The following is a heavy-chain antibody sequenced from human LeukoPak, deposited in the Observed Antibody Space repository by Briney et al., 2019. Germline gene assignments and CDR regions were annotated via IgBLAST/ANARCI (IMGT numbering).Heavy chain of an antibody. CDR2: ISWDGGST. J-gene: IGHJ4*02. CDR3: ARAGYDFWSGYFFDY. V-gene: IGHV3-43*01. D-gene: IGHD3-3*01. CDR1: GFTFDDYT. Sequence: GGSLRLSCAASGFTFDDYTMHWVRQAPGKGLEWVSLISWDGGSTYYADSVKGRFTISRDNSKNSLYLQMNSLRTEDTALYYCARAGYDFWSGYFFDYWGRGTLVTVSS.